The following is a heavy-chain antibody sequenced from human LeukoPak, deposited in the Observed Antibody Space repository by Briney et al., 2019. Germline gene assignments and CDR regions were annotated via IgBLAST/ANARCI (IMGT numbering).Heavy chain of an antibody. J-gene: IGHJ3*01. V-gene: IGHV1-8*01. CDR3: ARDFSGSYSRAY. Sequence: GASVKVSCKASGYTFTSYDINWVRQATGQGLEWMGWMNPNSGNTGYAQKFQGRVTMTRNTSIRTAYMELSSLRSEDTAVYYCARDFSGSYSRAYWGQGTMVIVSS. D-gene: IGHD3-10*01. CDR2: MNPNSGNT. CDR1: GYTFTSYD.